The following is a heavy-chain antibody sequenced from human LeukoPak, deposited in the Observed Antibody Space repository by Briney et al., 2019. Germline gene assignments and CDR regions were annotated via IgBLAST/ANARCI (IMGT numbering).Heavy chain of an antibody. CDR3: ARDGYCSGGSCSRDADAFDI. V-gene: IGHV1-69*01. CDR2: IIPIFNTA. D-gene: IGHD2-15*01. CDR1: GGTFSSYA. J-gene: IGHJ3*02. Sequence: SVKVSCKASGGTFSSYAISWVRQAPGQGLEWMGGIIPIFNTANYAQKFQGRVTITADESTSTAYMELSSLRSEDTAVYYCARDGYCSGGSCSRDADAFDIWGQGTMVTVSS.